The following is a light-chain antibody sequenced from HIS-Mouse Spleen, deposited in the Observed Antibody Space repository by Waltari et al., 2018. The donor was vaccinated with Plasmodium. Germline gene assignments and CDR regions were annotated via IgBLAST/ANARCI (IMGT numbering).Light chain of an antibody. CDR3: QQYNNWSFT. J-gene: IGKJ3*01. CDR1: QSVSSN. Sequence: EIVMTQSPATLSVSPGERATLPCRASQSVSSNLARYQQKPGQAPRLLIYGASTRATGIPARFSGSGSGTEFTLTISSLQSEDFAVYYCQQYNNWSFTFGPGTKVDIK. CDR2: GAS. V-gene: IGKV3-15*01.